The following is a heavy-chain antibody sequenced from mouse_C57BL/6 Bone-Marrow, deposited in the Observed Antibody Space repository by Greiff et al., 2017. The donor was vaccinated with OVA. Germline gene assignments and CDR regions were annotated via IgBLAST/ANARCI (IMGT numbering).Heavy chain of an antibody. D-gene: IGHD1-1*01. Sequence: QVHVKQSGAELARPGASVKLSCKASGYTFTSYGISWVKQRTGQGLEWIGEIYPRSGNTYYNEKFKGKATLTADKSSSTAYMELRSLTSEDSAVYFCARWGYYGSSYDFDYWGQGTTLTVSS. CDR1: GYTFTSYG. CDR2: IYPRSGNT. V-gene: IGHV1-81*01. J-gene: IGHJ2*01. CDR3: ARWGYYGSSYDFDY.